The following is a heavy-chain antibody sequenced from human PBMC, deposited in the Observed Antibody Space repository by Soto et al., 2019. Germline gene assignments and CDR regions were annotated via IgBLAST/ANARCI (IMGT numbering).Heavy chain of an antibody. CDR2: IYYSGST. CDR3: ARHVGLSYGFDY. D-gene: IGHD3-16*01. J-gene: IGHJ4*02. Sequence: SETLSLTCTVSGGSISSSSYYWGWIRQPPGKGLEWIGSIYYSGSTYYNPSLKSRVTISVDTSKNQFSLKLSSVTAADTAVYYCARHVGLSYGFDYWGQGTLVTVSS. V-gene: IGHV4-39*01. CDR1: GGSISSSSYY.